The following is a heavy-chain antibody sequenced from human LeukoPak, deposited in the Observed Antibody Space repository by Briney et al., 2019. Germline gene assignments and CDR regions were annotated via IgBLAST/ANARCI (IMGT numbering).Heavy chain of an antibody. V-gene: IGHV1-8*01. CDR3: ARGLRIAVAGSGTLGY. CDR1: GYTFTRYD. CDR2: MNPNSGNT. Sequence: GASVKVSCKASGYTFTRYDINWVRQAPGQGLEWMGWMNPNSGNTGSAQKFQGRVTMTRNTSISTAYMELSSLRSEDTAVYYCARGLRIAVAGSGTLGYWGQGTLVTVSS. J-gene: IGHJ4*02. D-gene: IGHD6-19*01.